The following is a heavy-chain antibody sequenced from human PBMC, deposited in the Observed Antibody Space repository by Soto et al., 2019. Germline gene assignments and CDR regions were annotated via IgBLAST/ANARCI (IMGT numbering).Heavy chain of an antibody. Sequence: PSETLSLTCAVSGYSIPSGYYWACVRQSPGKGLEWIGSIFHAGSVYYNPSLNSRVAVSLDTSKNHFSLKLTSVTAADTAVYYCARTFDYYGMDVWGQGTTVTVSS. CDR1: GYSIPSGYY. V-gene: IGHV4-38-2*01. CDR2: IFHAGSV. CDR3: ARTFDYYGMDV. J-gene: IGHJ6*02.